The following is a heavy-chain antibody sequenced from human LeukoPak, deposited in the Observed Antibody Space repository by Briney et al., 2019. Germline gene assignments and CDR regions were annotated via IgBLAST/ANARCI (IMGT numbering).Heavy chain of an antibody. V-gene: IGHV1-2*02. J-gene: IGHJ4*02. Sequence: GASVKVSCKASGYTFTGYYMHWVRQAPGQGLEWMGWINPNSGGTNYAQKFQGRVTMTRDTSISTAYMELSRLRSDDTAVYYCARDQDEYSRSYYFDYWGQGTLVIVSS. D-gene: IGHD6-6*01. CDR3: ARDQDEYSRSYYFDY. CDR2: INPNSGGT. CDR1: GYTFTGYY.